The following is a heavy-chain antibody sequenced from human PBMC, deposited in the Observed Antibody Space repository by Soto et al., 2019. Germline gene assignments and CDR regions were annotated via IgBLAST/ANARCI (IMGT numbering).Heavy chain of an antibody. CDR2: INPNSGGA. Sequence: ASVKVSCKASGYTFTGYYMHWVRQAPGQGLDWMGWINPNSGGANYAQKFQGWVTMTRDTSISTAYMELSRLRSDDTAVYYCARSWGYSSSRRTYYYGMDVWGQGTTVTVSS. CDR1: GYTFTGYY. CDR3: ARSWGYSSSRRTYYYGMDV. J-gene: IGHJ6*02. D-gene: IGHD6-13*01. V-gene: IGHV1-2*04.